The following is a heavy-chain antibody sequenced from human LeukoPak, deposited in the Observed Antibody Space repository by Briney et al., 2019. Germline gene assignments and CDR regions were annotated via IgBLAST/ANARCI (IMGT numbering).Heavy chain of an antibody. J-gene: IGHJ6*02. Sequence: ASVKVSCKASGGTFSSYAISWVRQAPGQGLEWMGGIIPIFGTANYAQKFQGRVTITAGESTSTAYMELSSLRSEDTAVYYCARASYDFWSGSSQAPLMYYYYGMDVWGQGTTVTVSS. CDR2: IIPIFGTA. V-gene: IGHV1-69*13. D-gene: IGHD3-3*01. CDR3: ARASYDFWSGSSQAPLMYYYYGMDV. CDR1: GGTFSSYA.